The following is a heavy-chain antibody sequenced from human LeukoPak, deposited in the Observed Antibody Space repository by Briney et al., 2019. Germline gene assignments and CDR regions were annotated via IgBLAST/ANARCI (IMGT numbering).Heavy chain of an antibody. CDR1: GGTFSGYY. Sequence: PSETLSLTCAVYGGTFSGYYWSWIRQPPGKGLEWIGEINHSGNTNYNPSLKSRVTISIDTSKNQFSLKLSSVTAADTAIYYCARRRSSGWYYHWGQGTLVTVSS. CDR3: ARRRSSGWYYH. CDR2: INHSGNT. D-gene: IGHD6-19*01. V-gene: IGHV4-34*01. J-gene: IGHJ4*02.